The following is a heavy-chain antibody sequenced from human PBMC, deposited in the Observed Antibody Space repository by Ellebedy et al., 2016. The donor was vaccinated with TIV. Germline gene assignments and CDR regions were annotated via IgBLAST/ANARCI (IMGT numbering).Heavy chain of an antibody. CDR3: ARDGQYSSGWDY. V-gene: IGHV1-69*13. J-gene: IGHJ4*02. CDR1: GGTFSSYA. Sequence: AASVKVSCKASGGTFSSYAISWVRQAPGQGLEWMGGIIPIFGTANYAQKFQGRVTITADESTSTAYMELSSLRSEDTAVYYCARDGQYSSGWDYWGQGTLVTVSS. CDR2: IIPIFGTA. D-gene: IGHD6-19*01.